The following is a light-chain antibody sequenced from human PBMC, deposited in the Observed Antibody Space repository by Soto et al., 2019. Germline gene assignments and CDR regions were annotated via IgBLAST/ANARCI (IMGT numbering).Light chain of an antibody. CDR2: ETS. Sequence: DIQLTQSPSTLSASVGDRVTITCRASQTISSWLAWYQQKPGKAPNLLIYETSNLESGVPSRLSGSGSGTEVTRTISSLQPDDFTTYYCQYSNDYCWTFGQGTKVEIK. CDR3: QYSNDYCWT. J-gene: IGKJ1*01. V-gene: IGKV1-5*03. CDR1: QTISSW.